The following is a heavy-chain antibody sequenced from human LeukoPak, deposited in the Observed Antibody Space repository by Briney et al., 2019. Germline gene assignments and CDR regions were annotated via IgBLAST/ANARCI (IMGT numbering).Heavy chain of an antibody. D-gene: IGHD1-26*01. CDR2: ISSSSSYI. CDR1: GFTFSSYS. Sequence: PGGSLRLSCAASGFTFSSYSMNWVRQAPGKGLEWVSSISSSSSYIYYADSVKGRFIISRDNAKNSLYLQMNSLRAEDTAVYYCARDLEGAFDYWGQGTLVTVSS. CDR3: ARDLEGAFDY. V-gene: IGHV3-21*01. J-gene: IGHJ4*02.